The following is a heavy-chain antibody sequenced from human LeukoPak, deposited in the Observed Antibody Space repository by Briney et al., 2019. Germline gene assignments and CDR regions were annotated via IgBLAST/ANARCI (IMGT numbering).Heavy chain of an antibody. CDR1: GGSISSYY. D-gene: IGHD3-22*01. CDR3: ARRTYDSSGYYWFDP. Sequence: SETLSLTCTVSGGSISSYYWSWIRQPPGKGLEWIGYIYYSGSINYNPSLKSRVTISVDTSKNQFSLRLSSVTAADTAVYYCARRTYDSSGYYWFDPWGQGTLVTVSS. J-gene: IGHJ5*02. CDR2: IYYSGSI. V-gene: IGHV4-59*08.